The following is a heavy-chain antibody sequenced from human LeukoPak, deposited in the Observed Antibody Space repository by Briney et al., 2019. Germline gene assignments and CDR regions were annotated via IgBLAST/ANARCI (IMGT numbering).Heavy chain of an antibody. J-gene: IGHJ3*02. CDR1: GFTFSSYE. V-gene: IGHV3-21*01. D-gene: IGHD6-19*01. Sequence: GGSLRLSCAASGFTFSSYEMNWARQAPGKGLEWVSSISSSSSYIYYADSVKGRFTISRDNAKNSLYLQMNSLRAEDTAVNYCARDPGYSSGWYDAFDIWGQGTMVTVSS. CDR3: ARDPGYSSGWYDAFDI. CDR2: ISSSSSYI.